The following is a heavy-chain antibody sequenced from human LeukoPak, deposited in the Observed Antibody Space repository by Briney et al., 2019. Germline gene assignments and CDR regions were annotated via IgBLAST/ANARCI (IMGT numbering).Heavy chain of an antibody. D-gene: IGHD3-10*01. CDR1: GFSLNNYW. Sequence: LAGALRLSCSASGFSLNNYWMSWVRQAPGKGLESVANINQHGSEEYYVDSVKGRFTISRDNAKNSLYLQMSSLRAEDTAVYYCARAPTGSGKEYYFDSWGQGALVTVSS. CDR2: INQHGSEE. J-gene: IGHJ4*02. V-gene: IGHV3-7*01. CDR3: ARAPTGSGKEYYFDS.